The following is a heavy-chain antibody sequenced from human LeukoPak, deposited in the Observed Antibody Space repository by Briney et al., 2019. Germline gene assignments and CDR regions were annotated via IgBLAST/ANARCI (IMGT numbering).Heavy chain of an antibody. V-gene: IGHV3-23*01. D-gene: IGHD3-9*01. Sequence: QPGGSLRLSCAASGFTFSSYAMSWVRQAPGEGREWVSGISGSGGGTYYADSVKGRFTISRDNAKNTLYLQMNSLRAEDTAVYYCAKDRTFDWSPNDYWGQGTLVTVSS. J-gene: IGHJ4*02. CDR2: ISGSGGGT. CDR1: GFTFSSYA. CDR3: AKDRTFDWSPNDY.